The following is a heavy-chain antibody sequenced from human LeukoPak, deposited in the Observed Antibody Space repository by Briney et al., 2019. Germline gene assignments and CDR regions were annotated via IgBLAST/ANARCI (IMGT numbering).Heavy chain of an antibody. CDR3: ARHSGYHSTMYLDY. D-gene: IGHD3-22*01. CDR2: INAGNGNT. J-gene: IGHJ4*02. CDR1: GYTFTSCA. V-gene: IGHV1-3*01. Sequence: ASVKVSCKASGYTFTSCAMHWVRQAPGQRLEWMGWINAGNGNTKYSQKFQGRVTITRDTSASTAYMELSSLRSEDTAVYYCARHSGYHSTMYLDYWGQGTLVTVSS.